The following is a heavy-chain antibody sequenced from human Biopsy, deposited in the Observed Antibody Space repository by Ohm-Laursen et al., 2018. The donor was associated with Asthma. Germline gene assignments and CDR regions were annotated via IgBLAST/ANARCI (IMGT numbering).Heavy chain of an antibody. V-gene: IGHV3-21*01. D-gene: IGHD3-16*02. J-gene: IGHJ6*02. CDR2: VNYGTTDM. CDR3: AGDQRFLSPNPSFYPMDV. Sequence: SLRLSCTASGFTFKDAWMSWVRQAPGKGLEWVASVNYGTTDMYYADSVKGRFTVPRDNARNTLFLQMHSLRPEDTAVYYCAGDQRFLSPNPSFYPMDVWGRGTTVIVSS. CDR1: GFTFKDAW.